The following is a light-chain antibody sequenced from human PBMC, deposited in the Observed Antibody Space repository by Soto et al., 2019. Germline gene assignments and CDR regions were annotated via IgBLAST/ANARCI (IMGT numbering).Light chain of an antibody. Sequence: DIQMTQSPSPLSASIGDRVTITCRASQGISTWLAWYQQKPGKAPQLLIYDATSLQSGVPPRFSGSGSGTEFTLTISSLQPDDFATYWCQQYSSYAYTFGQGTKLEIK. V-gene: IGKV1-5*01. CDR2: DAT. CDR1: QGISTW. J-gene: IGKJ2*01. CDR3: QQYSSYAYT.